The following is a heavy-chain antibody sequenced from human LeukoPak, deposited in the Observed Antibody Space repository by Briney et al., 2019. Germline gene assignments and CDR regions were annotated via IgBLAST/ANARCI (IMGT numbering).Heavy chain of an antibody. CDR1: GFTFSSYG. J-gene: IGHJ4*02. D-gene: IGHD5-12*01. Sequence: PGGSLRLSCAASGFTFSSYGMHWVRQAPGKGLEWVAVISYDGSNKYYADSVKGRFTISRDNSKNTLYLQMNSLRAEDTAVYYCAKDRYSYGQYSGYDRYFDYWGQGTLVTVSS. CDR2: ISYDGSNK. V-gene: IGHV3-30*18. CDR3: AKDRYSYGQYSGYDRYFDY.